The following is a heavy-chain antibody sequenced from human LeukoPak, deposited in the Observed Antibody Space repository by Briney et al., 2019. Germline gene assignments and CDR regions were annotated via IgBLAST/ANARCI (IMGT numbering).Heavy chain of an antibody. CDR1: GGSISSGGYY. CDR2: IFYSGST. J-gene: IGHJ4*02. D-gene: IGHD3-3*01. CDR3: ARTRYSSSYHAFDN. V-gene: IGHV4-31*03. Sequence: PSQTLSLTCTVSGGSISSGGYYWSWIRQHPGKGLEWIGYIFYSGSTYYNPSLKSRVTISVDTSKNQFSLKLSSVTAADTAVYYCARTRYSSSYHAFDNWGQGTPVTVSS.